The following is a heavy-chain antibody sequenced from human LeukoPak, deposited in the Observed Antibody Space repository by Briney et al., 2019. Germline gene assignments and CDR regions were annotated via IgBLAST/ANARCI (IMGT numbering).Heavy chain of an antibody. J-gene: IGHJ5*02. D-gene: IGHD6-6*01. V-gene: IGHV1-8*03. CDR1: GYTFTSYD. CDR3: ARDYSSSSANWLDP. CDR2: MNPNSGNT. Sequence: GASVKVSCKASGYTFTSYDINWVRQATGQGLEWMGWMNPNSGNTGYAQKFQGRVTITRSTSISTAYMELSSLRSEDTAVYYCARDYSSSSANWLDPWGQGTLVTVSS.